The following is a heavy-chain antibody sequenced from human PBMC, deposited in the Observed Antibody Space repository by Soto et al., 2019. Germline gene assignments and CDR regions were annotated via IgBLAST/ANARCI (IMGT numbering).Heavy chain of an antibody. D-gene: IGHD3-10*01. J-gene: IGHJ5*02. CDR2: IDGSGGIT. CDR3: VKNSGWFNT. V-gene: IGHV3-23*01. CDR1: GFTFGTTD. Sequence: PVGSLRLSCTASGFTFGTTDMSWVRQAPGEGLEWVSTIDGSGGITYHADSVKGRFTISRDNSRNTVYLQMNSLRGDDTALYYCVKNSGWFNTWGQGALVTVSS.